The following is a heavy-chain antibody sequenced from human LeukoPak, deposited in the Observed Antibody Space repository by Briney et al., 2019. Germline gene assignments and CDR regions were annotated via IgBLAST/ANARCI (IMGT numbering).Heavy chain of an antibody. CDR1: GGSISNCY. CDR2: ISYSGST. CDR3: ARRGNYYDSSGYYHHWYFDL. D-gene: IGHD3-22*01. Sequence: SETLSLTCTVSGGSISNCYWSWVRQPPGKGLEWIGYISYSGSTNYNPSLKSRVTISVDTSKNQFSLKLSSVTAADTAVYYCARRGNYYDSSGYYHHWYFDLWGPGTLVTVSS. V-gene: IGHV4-59*08. J-gene: IGHJ2*01.